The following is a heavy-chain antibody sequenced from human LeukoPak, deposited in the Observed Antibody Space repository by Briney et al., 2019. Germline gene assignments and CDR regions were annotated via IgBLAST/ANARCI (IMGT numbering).Heavy chain of an antibody. CDR1: GFTFSSYS. V-gene: IGHV3-21*01. CDR2: ISSSSSYI. CDR3: ARAQYCSGGSCPLAEYFQH. D-gene: IGHD2-15*01. Sequence: GGSLRLSCAASGFTFSSYSMNWVRQAPGKGLEWVSSISSSSSYIYYADSVKGRFTISSDNAKNSLYLQMNSLRVEDTAVYYCARAQYCSGGSCPLAEYFQHWGQGTLVTVSS. J-gene: IGHJ1*01.